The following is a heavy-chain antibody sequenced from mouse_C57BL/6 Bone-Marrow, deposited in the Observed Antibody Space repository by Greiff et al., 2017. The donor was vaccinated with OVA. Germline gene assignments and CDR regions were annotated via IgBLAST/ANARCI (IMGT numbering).Heavy chain of an antibody. CDR2: IHPSDSDT. D-gene: IGHD1-1*01. V-gene: IGHV1-74*01. J-gene: IGHJ4*01. CDR1: GSTFTSYW. CDR3: AIDGSRPYYAMDY. Sequence: QVQLKQPGAELVKPGASVKVSCKASGSTFTSYWMHWVKQRPGQGLEWIGRIHPSDSDTNYNQKFKGKATLTVDKSSSAAYMQLSSLTSEDSAVYYCAIDGSRPYYAMDYWGQGTSVTVSS.